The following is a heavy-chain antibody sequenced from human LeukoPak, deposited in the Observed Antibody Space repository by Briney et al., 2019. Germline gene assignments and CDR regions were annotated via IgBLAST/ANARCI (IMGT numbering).Heavy chain of an antibody. CDR1: GYTFSGYY. V-gene: IGHV1-2*02. D-gene: IGHD1-26*01. CDR3: ARDTYGGSYFPLPY. CDR2: LSPKSGAT. J-gene: IGHJ4*02. Sequence: ASVKVSCKASGYTFSGYYVHWVRQAPGQGLEWMGRLSPKSGATKYAQKLQGRVTLTRDLSLSTAYMELNSLTSDDTAVYYCARDTYGGSYFPLPYWGQGALVTVSS.